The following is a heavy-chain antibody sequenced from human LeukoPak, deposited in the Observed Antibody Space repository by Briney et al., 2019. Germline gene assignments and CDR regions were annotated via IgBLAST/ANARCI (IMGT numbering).Heavy chain of an antibody. CDR2: IWNDGSNK. Sequence: PGRSLRLSCATSGFTFSHYGMHWVRQAPGKGLEWVAVIWNDGSNKYYGDSVKGRFTISRDNSKNTLYLQMNSLTVEDTAVYYCAKDAQRGFDYSSSLEHWGQGTLVTVSS. J-gene: IGHJ5*02. CDR3: AKDAQRGFDYSSSLEH. CDR1: GFTFSHYG. D-gene: IGHD4-11*01. V-gene: IGHV3-33*06.